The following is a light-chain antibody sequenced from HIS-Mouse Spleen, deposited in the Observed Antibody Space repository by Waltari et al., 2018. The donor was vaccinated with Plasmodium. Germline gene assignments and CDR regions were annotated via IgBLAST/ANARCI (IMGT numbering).Light chain of an antibody. V-gene: IGLV3-1*01. J-gene: IGLJ3*02. Sequence: SYELTQPPSVSVSPGQTASITCSGDKLGDKYACWYQQKPGQSPVLVIYQDSKRPSGIPERFPGSNSGNTATLTLSGTQAMDEADYYCQAWDSSTAVFGGGTKLTVL. CDR1: KLGDKY. CDR2: QDS. CDR3: QAWDSSTAV.